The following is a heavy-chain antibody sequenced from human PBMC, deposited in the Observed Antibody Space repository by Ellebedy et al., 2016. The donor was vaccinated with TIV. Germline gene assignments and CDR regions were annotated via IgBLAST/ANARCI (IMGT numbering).Heavy chain of an antibody. CDR2: ICSHGRLK. CDR3: VREIQGGQVDMDA. D-gene: IGHD2-15*01. Sequence: PGGSLRLSCVASGFTLSTYGMHWVRQAPGKGPEWVALICSHGRLKYYADSVKGRFTLSRDNLKKTVYLQMDRLRADDSAVYYCVREIQGGQVDMDAWGQGTTVTVSS. V-gene: IGHV3-33*08. J-gene: IGHJ6*02. CDR1: GFTLSTYG.